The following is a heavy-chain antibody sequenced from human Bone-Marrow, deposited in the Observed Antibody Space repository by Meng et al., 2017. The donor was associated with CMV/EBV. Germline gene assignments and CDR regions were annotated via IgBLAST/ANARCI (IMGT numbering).Heavy chain of an antibody. CDR2: IRYDGSNK. J-gene: IGHJ3*02. CDR1: GFTFSSYG. Sequence: GESLKISCAASGFTFSSYGMHWVRQAPGKGLEWVAFIRYDGSNKYYADSVKGRFTISRDSSKKTLYLQMNSLRVEDTAVYYCVRDFAATMVWAFHIWGQGTMVTVSS. V-gene: IGHV3-30*02. D-gene: IGHD5-24*01. CDR3: VRDFAATMVWAFHI.